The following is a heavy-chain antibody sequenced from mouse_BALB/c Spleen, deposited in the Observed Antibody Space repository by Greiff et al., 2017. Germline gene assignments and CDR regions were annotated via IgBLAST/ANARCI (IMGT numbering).Heavy chain of an antibody. CDR1: GFTFSSYA. V-gene: IGHV5-6-5*01. CDR2: ISSGGST. CDR3: ARLITKVVGRYAMDY. D-gene: IGHD1-1*01. Sequence: EVKLVESGGGLVKPGGSLKLSCAASGFTFSSYAMSWVRQTPEKRLEWVASISSGGSTYYPESVKGRFTISRDNARNILYLQMSSLRSEDTAMYYCARLITKVVGRYAMDYWGQGTSVTVSS. J-gene: IGHJ4*01.